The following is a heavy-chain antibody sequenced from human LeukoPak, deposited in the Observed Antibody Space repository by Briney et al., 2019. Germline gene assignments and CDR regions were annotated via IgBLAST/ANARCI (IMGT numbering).Heavy chain of an antibody. Sequence: SETLSLTCAVSGGSISSSNWWSWVRQPPGKGLEWIGEIYHSGSTNYNPSLKSRVTISVDKSKNQFSLKLSSVTAADTAVYYCARNYYDSSGYRVYWGQGTLVTVSS. D-gene: IGHD3-22*01. CDR3: ARNYYDSSGYRVY. J-gene: IGHJ4*02. CDR1: GGSISSSNW. V-gene: IGHV4-4*02. CDR2: IYHSGST.